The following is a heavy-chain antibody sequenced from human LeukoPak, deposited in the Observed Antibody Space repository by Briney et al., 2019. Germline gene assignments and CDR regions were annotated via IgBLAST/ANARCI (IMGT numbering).Heavy chain of an antibody. V-gene: IGHV3-74*01. J-gene: IGHJ3*02. CDR3: ARGNGYVFDI. CDR1: GFTLSSYW. Sequence: PGGSLRLSCAASGFTLSSYWMHWVRQAPGKGLVWVSSIKSDGSSTSYADSVKGRLTISRDSARNTLYLQMNSLRTEDTAVYYCARGNGYVFDIWAQGKMVTVS. D-gene: IGHD2-8*01. CDR2: IKSDGSST.